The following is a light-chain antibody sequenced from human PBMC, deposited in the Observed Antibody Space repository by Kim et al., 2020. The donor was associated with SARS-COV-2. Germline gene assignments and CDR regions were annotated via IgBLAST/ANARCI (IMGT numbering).Light chain of an antibody. CDR3: CSYAGSSTSVV. Sequence: QSITISCTGTSSDVGSYNLVSWYQQHPGKAPELMIYEVSKRPSGVSNRFSGSKSGNTASLTISGLQAEDEADYYCCSYAGSSTSVVFGGGTQLTVL. V-gene: IGLV2-23*02. J-gene: IGLJ2*01. CDR2: EVS. CDR1: SSDVGSYNL.